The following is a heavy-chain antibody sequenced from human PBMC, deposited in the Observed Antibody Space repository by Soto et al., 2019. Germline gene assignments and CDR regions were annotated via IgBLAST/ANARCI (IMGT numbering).Heavy chain of an antibody. J-gene: IGHJ4*02. Sequence: SETLSLTCTVSGGSIGFYSWSWIRQPPGKGLEWIGYITYTGSTNYNPSLTSRVSISADKANNQFSLTLTPLTAADTAVYYCARSQKELATAPTFDYWGRGTLVTVSS. D-gene: IGHD5-18*01. CDR2: ITYTGST. CDR1: GGSIGFYS. CDR3: ARSQKELATAPTFDY. V-gene: IGHV4-59*01.